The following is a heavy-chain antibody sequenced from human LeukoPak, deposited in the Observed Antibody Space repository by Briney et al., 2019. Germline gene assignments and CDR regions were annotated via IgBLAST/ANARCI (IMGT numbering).Heavy chain of an antibody. CDR3: AKDRSSTWSLDF. Sequence: GRSLRLSCAASGFTFSGDGMHWVRQAPGKGLEWVAVISYDGSSKYYADSVRGRFTIPRDNSKNTLYLQMNSLRGEDTAVYYCAKDRSSTWSLDFWGQGTLVTVSS. V-gene: IGHV3-30*18. CDR1: GFTFSGDG. J-gene: IGHJ4*02. D-gene: IGHD6-13*01. CDR2: ISYDGSSK.